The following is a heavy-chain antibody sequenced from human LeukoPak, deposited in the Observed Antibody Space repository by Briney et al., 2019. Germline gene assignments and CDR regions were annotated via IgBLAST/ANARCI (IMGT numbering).Heavy chain of an antibody. CDR2: ISGSGGST. D-gene: IGHD2-15*01. J-gene: IGHJ4*02. CDR1: GFTFSSYA. Sequence: GGSLRLSCAASGFTFSSYAMSWVRQAPGKGLEWVSAISGSGGSTFYTDSVKGRFTISRDNSKNTLFLQMNSLRAEDTAVYYCARTKLGYCSSGSCYSRHYRLDYWGQGTLVTVSS. CDR3: ARTKLGYCSSGSCYSRHYRLDY. V-gene: IGHV3-23*01.